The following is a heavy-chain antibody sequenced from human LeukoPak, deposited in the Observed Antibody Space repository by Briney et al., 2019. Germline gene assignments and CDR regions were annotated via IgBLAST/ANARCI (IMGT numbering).Heavy chain of an antibody. V-gene: IGHV3-23*01. CDR3: ARDPYSGYDYSDY. D-gene: IGHD5-12*01. Sequence: GGSLRLSCAASGFTFSSYAMSWVRQAPGKGLEWVSAISGSGGSTYYADSVKGRFTISRDNSKNTLYLQMNSLRAEDTAVYYCARDPYSGYDYSDYWGQGTLVTVSS. CDR2: ISGSGGST. J-gene: IGHJ4*02. CDR1: GFTFSSYA.